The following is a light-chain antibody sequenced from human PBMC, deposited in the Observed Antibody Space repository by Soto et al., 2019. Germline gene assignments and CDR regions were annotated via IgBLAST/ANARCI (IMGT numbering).Light chain of an antibody. CDR3: SSYTSSNTWV. CDR1: SSDVGGYNY. J-gene: IGLJ3*02. V-gene: IGLV2-14*01. CDR2: EVS. Sequence: QSALTQPASVSGSPGQSITICCTGTSSDVGGYNYVSWYQQHPGKVPRLMIYEVSNRPSGLSNRFSGSKSDNTASLTISGLQAEDEADYYCSSYTSSNTWVFGGGTKLTVL.